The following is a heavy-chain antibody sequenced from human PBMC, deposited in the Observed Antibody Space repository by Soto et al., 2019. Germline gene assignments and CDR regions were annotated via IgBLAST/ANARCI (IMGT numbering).Heavy chain of an antibody. CDR2: ISYDGSNK. Sequence: QVQLVESGGGVVQPGRSLRLSCAASGFTFSSYAMHWVRQAPGKGLEWVAVISYDGSNKYYADSVKGRFTISRDNSKNTLYLQMNSLRAEDTAVYYCGRDGQREDLGEQLDPYRYFDYWGQGTLVTVSS. J-gene: IGHJ4*02. CDR3: GRDGQREDLGEQLDPYRYFDY. CDR1: GFTFSSYA. V-gene: IGHV3-30-3*01. D-gene: IGHD6-6*01.